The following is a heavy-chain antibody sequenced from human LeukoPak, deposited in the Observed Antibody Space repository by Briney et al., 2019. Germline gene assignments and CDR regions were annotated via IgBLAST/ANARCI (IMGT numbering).Heavy chain of an antibody. D-gene: IGHD3-3*01. CDR3: ARGNDFWSGYPTYWFDP. J-gene: IGHJ5*02. V-gene: IGHV1-8*01. CDR2: MNPNSGNT. CDR1: GYTFTSYD. Sequence: GASVKVSCKASGYTFTSYDINWVRQATGQGLEWMGWMNPNSGNTGYSQKFQGRVTMTRNTSKSTAYMELSSLRSEDTAVYYCARGNDFWSGYPTYWFDPWGQGTLVTVSS.